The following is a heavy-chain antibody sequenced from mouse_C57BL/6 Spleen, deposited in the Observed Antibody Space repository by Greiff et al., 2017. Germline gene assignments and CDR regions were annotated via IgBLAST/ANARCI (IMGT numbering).Heavy chain of an antibody. J-gene: IGHJ2*01. V-gene: IGHV1-85*01. CDR3: ARDGLGRGDY. CDR1: GYTFTSYD. D-gene: IGHD4-1*01. Sequence: VQLQQSGPELVKPGASVKLSCKASGYTFTSYDINWVKQRPGQGLEWIGWIYPQDGSTKYNEKFQGKATLTVDTSSSTAYMELHSLTSEDSAVYFCARDGLGRGDYWGQGTTLTVAS. CDR2: IYPQDGST.